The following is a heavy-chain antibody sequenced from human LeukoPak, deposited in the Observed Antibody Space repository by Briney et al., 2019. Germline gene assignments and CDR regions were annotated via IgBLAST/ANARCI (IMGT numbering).Heavy chain of an antibody. V-gene: IGHV4-38-2*01. Sequence: PSETLSLTCAVSGYSISSGYYWGWIRQPPGKGLEWMGSIFHSGSTYYSPSLKSRVNMSVDTSKNQISLKLSSVTAADTAVYYCARASGSYGSGSYYYYGMDVWGKGTTVTVSS. CDR1: GYSISSGYY. D-gene: IGHD3-10*01. CDR3: ARASGSYGSGSYYYYGMDV. J-gene: IGHJ6*04. CDR2: IFHSGST.